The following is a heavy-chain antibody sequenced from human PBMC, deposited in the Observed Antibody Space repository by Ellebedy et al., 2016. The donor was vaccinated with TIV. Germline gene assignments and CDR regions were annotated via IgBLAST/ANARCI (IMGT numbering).Heavy chain of an antibody. J-gene: IGHJ5*02. D-gene: IGHD2-15*01. CDR2: FSFTGAT. CDR3: ARVGCSGGSCSLDP. Sequence: MPSETLSLTCTVSGGSISSHYWSWIRQPPGKGLEWIGYFSFTGATNYNPSLKSPVPISVDMFKDQFSLKLTSVTAADTAVYYCARVGCSGGSCSLDPWGQGTLVTVSS. CDR1: GGSISSHY. V-gene: IGHV4-59*11.